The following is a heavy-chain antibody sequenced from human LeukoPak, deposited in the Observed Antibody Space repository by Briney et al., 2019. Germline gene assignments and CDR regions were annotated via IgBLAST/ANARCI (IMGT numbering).Heavy chain of an antibody. J-gene: IGHJ3*01. CDR3: AKVFVTALTTSAFDV. CDR1: GFTFSSYA. CDR2: IRVSGGST. D-gene: IGHD4/OR15-4a*01. V-gene: IGHV3-23*01. Sequence: GGSLRLSCAASGFTFSSYAMSWVRQAPGKGLEWVSSIRVSGGSTDYADSVKGRFTISRDNSKNTLYLQMDSLSAEDTAVYYCAKVFVTALTTSAFDVWGQGTMVTVSS.